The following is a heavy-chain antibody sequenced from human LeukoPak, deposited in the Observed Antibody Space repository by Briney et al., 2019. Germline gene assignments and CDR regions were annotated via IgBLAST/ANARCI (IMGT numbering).Heavy chain of an antibody. CDR3: AKSWNYYDTPDAFDI. Sequence: GGSLRLSCAASGFAFSTYGMHWVRQAPGKGLEWVAFIRHVGSNEYYADSVKGRFTISRDNSKNTLYLQMNSLRAEDTAVYYCAKSWNYYDTPDAFDIWGQGTMVTVSS. D-gene: IGHD3-22*01. CDR1: GFAFSTYG. CDR2: IRHVGSNE. V-gene: IGHV3-30*02. J-gene: IGHJ3*02.